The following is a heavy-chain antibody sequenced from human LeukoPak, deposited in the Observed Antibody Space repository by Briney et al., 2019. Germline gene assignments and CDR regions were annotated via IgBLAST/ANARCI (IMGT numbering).Heavy chain of an antibody. V-gene: IGHV1-18*01. CDR2: ISGYNGNT. CDR3: ARYRSVTTGKRFFDY. D-gene: IGHD4-17*01. J-gene: IGHJ4*02. CDR1: GYTFTSYG. Sequence: GASVKVSCKASGYTFTSYGIIWVRQAPGQGLEWMGWISGYNGNTNYAQKLQGRVTMTTDTSTSTAYMELRSLRSDDTAVYYCARYRSVTTGKRFFDYWGQGTLVTVSS.